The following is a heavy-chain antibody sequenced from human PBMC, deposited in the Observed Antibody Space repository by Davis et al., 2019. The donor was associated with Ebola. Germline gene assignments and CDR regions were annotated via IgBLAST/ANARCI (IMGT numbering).Heavy chain of an antibody. Sequence: GESLKISCQASGYSFKNYAISWVRQAPGQGLEWMGWISAYNGNTNYAQKVQGRVTMTTDTSTGTAYLDLRSLRSDDTAVYFCARTSIVGTTTTASDIWGQGTLVTVSS. D-gene: IGHD1-26*01. CDR1: GYSFKNYA. V-gene: IGHV1-18*01. CDR3: ARTSIVGTTTTASDI. J-gene: IGHJ3*02. CDR2: ISAYNGNT.